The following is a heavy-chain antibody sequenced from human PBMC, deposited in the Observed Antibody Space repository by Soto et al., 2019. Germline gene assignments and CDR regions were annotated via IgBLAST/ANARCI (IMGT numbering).Heavy chain of an antibody. Sequence: APVKVSCKASGCTFSSYGISWVRQAPGQGLEWMGWISAYNGNTNYAQKLQGRVTMTTDTSTSTAYMELRSLRSDDTAVYYCARHDSSGYYYYFDYWGQGTLVTVSS. CDR2: ISAYNGNT. CDR1: GCTFSSYG. J-gene: IGHJ4*02. CDR3: ARHDSSGYYYYFDY. D-gene: IGHD3-22*01. V-gene: IGHV1-18*01.